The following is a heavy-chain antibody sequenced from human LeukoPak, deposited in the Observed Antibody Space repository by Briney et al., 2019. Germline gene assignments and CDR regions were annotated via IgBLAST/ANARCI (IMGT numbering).Heavy chain of an antibody. Sequence: SETLSLTCAVYGVSFSGYYWSWIRQPPGKGLEWIGEINHSGSTNYNPSLKSRVTISVDTSKNQFSLKLSSVTAADTAVYYCARGGLGYCSSTSCRRRNWFDPWGQGTLVTVSS. D-gene: IGHD2-2*01. J-gene: IGHJ5*02. V-gene: IGHV4-34*01. CDR2: INHSGST. CDR3: ARGGLGYCSSTSCRRRNWFDP. CDR1: GVSFSGYY.